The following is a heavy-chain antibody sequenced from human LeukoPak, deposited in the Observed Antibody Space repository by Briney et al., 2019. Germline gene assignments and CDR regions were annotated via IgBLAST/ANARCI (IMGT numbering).Heavy chain of an antibody. CDR3: ARHGTRGYCGGGSCGNYNWFDP. J-gene: IGHJ5*02. D-gene: IGHD2-15*01. V-gene: IGHV4-59*01. Sequence: PSETLSLTCTVSGGSISNYYWSWIRQPPGKGLEWIGYIYYSGSTNYNPSLKSRVTISVDTSKNQFSLNLSSVTAADTAMYYCARHGTRGYCGGGSCGNYNWFDPWGQGTLVTVSS. CDR2: IYYSGST. CDR1: GGSISNYY.